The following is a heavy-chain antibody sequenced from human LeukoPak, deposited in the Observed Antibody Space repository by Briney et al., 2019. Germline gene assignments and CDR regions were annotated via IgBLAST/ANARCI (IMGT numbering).Heavy chain of an antibody. CDR3: ARDEEPDSSSSGKYFQH. V-gene: IGHV4-30-4*08. CDR1: GGSISSGDYY. D-gene: IGHD6-6*01. J-gene: IGHJ1*01. Sequence: PSETLSLTCTVSGGSISSGDYYWSWIRQPPGKGLEWIGYIYYSGSTYYNPSLKSRVTISVDTSKNQFSLKLSSVTAADTAVYYCARDEEPDSSSSGKYFQHWGQGTLVTVFS. CDR2: IYYSGST.